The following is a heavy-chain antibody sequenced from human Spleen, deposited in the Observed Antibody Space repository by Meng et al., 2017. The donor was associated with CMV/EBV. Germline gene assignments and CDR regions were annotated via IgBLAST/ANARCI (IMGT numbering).Heavy chain of an antibody. D-gene: IGHD2-2*01. V-gene: IGHV3-30*04. J-gene: IGHJ4*02. CDR2: ISYDGSNK. CDR1: FTFSTYD. CDR3: AREDLVVVPAAAKTFDL. Sequence: FTFSTYDVTWVRRAPGKGLGWVAVISYDGSNKHYADSVKGRFTISRDNSKNTLYLQMNSLGGDDTAMYYCAREDLVVVPAAAKTFDLWGQGTLVTVSS.